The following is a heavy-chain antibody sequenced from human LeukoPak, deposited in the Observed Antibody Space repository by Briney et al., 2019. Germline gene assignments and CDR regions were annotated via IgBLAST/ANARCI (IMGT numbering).Heavy chain of an antibody. D-gene: IGHD1-7*01. CDR1: GGSISSGSYY. Sequence: SETLSLTCTVSGGSISSGSYYWSWIRQPAGKGLEWIGRIYTSGSTNYNPSLKSRVTISVDTSKNQFSLKLSSVTAADTAVYYCAREIGLELGAFDIWGQGTMVTVSS. V-gene: IGHV4-61*02. J-gene: IGHJ3*02. CDR2: IYTSGST. CDR3: AREIGLELGAFDI.